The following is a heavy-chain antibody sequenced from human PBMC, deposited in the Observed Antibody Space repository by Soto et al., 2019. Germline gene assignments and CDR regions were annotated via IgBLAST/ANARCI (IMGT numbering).Heavy chain of an antibody. CDR2: INAGNGNT. D-gene: IGHD3-10*01. CDR1: GYTFTSYA. CDR3: ARDGDYYGSGSYSFLFDY. V-gene: IGHV1-3*01. J-gene: IGHJ4*02. Sequence: ASVKVSCKASGYTFTSYAMHWVRQAPGQRLEWMGWINAGNGNTKYSQKFQGRVTITRDTSASTAYMELSSLRSEDTAVYYCARDGDYYGSGSYSFLFDYWGQGTLVTVSS.